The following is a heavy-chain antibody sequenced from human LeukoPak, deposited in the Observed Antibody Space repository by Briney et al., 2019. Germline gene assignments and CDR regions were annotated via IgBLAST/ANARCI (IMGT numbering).Heavy chain of an antibody. J-gene: IGHJ4*02. CDR2: INPSGGST. Sequence: ASVKVSCKASGYPFTSYYMHWVRQAPGQGLGWMGIINPSGGSTSYTQKFQGRVTMTRDMSTSTVYMELSSLRSEDTAVYYCAPSLTRTGVDYWGQGTLVTVSS. V-gene: IGHV1-46*01. D-gene: IGHD4-17*01. CDR1: GYPFTSYY. CDR3: APSLTRTGVDY.